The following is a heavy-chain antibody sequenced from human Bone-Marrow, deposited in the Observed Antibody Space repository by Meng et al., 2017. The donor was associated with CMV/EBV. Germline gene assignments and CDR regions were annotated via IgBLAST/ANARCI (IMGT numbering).Heavy chain of an antibody. CDR2: IRYDGSNK. CDR1: GFTFSSYG. CDR3: ARDYYYYGSGSYGRPLGEIDY. J-gene: IGHJ4*02. Sequence: GESLKISCAASGFTFSSYGMHWVRQAPGKGLEWVAFIRYDGSNKYYADSVKGRFTISRDNSKNTLYLQMNSLRAEDTAVYYCARDYYYYGSGSYGRPLGEIDYWGQGTLVTVSS. D-gene: IGHD3-10*01. V-gene: IGHV3-30*02.